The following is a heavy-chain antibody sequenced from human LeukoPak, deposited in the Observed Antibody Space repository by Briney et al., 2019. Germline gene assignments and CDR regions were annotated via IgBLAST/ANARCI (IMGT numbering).Heavy chain of an antibody. D-gene: IGHD3-16*02. Sequence: GESLKISCKGSGYSFTSCWISWVRQMPGKGLEWMGRIDPSDSYTNYSPSFQGHVTISADKSISTAYLQWSSLKASDTAMYYCAVMITFGGVIVPFDYWGQGTLVTVSS. CDR2: IDPSDSYT. J-gene: IGHJ4*02. CDR1: GYSFTSCW. CDR3: AVMITFGGVIVPFDY. V-gene: IGHV5-10-1*01.